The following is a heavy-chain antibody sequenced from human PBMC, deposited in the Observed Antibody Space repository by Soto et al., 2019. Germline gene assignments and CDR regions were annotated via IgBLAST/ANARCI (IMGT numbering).Heavy chain of an antibody. CDR1: GFTFSSYG. D-gene: IGHD3-22*01. V-gene: IGHV3-30*18. CDR2: ISYDGSNK. CDR3: AKASGYYDSSGYYSYYYYGMDV. J-gene: IGHJ6*02. Sequence: QVQLVESGGGVAQPGRSLRLSCAASGFTFSSYGMHWVRQAPGKGLEWVAVISYDGSNKYYADSVKGRFTISRDNSKKKLYLQMNSLRAEDTAVYYCAKASGYYDSSGYYSYYYYGMDVWGQGTTVTVSS.